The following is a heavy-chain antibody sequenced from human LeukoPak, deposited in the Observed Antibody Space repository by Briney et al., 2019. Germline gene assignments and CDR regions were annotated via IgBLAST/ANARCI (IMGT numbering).Heavy chain of an antibody. J-gene: IGHJ4*02. D-gene: IGHD3-3*01. V-gene: IGHV1-69*04. CDR1: GGTFSSYA. Sequence: SVKVSCKASGGTFSSYAISWVRQARGQGLEWMGRIIPILGIANYAQKFQGRVTITADKSTSTAYMELSSLRSEDTAVYYCARDSPTYYDFWSGYHIDYWGQGTLVTVSS. CDR2: IIPILGIA. CDR3: ARDSPTYYDFWSGYHIDY.